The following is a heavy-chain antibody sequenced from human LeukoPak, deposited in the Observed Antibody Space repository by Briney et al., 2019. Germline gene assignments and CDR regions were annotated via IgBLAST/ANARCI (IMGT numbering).Heavy chain of an antibody. V-gene: IGHV4-39*07. Sequence: PSETLSLTCTVSGGSISTSGYYWGWIRQPPGRGLEWIGSIYYTGSTYYNPSLKSRVTISVDTSKNQFSLNLSSVTAADTAVYYCARYCSSTNCYKGGFDPWGQGTLVTVSS. CDR2: IYYTGST. CDR1: GGSISTSGYY. D-gene: IGHD2-2*02. CDR3: ARYCSSTNCYKGGFDP. J-gene: IGHJ5*02.